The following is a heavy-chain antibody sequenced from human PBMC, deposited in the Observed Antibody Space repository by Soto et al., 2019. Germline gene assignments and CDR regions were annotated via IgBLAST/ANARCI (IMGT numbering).Heavy chain of an antibody. D-gene: IGHD3-10*01. CDR2: IIPILGIA. CDR1: GGTFSSYT. V-gene: IGHV1-69*02. J-gene: IGHJ3*02. CDR3: AAGTTVRVFDI. Sequence: SVKVSCKASGGTFSSYTISWVRQAPGQGLEWMGRIIPILGIANYAQKFQGRVTITADKSTSTAYMELSSLRSEDTAVYYCAAGTTVRVFDIWGQGTMVTVSS.